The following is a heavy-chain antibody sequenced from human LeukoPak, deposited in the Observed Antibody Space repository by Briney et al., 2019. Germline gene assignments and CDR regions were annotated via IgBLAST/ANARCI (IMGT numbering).Heavy chain of an antibody. CDR3: ARQMDTAMVTGHYYYYMDV. CDR1: GGSISSYY. J-gene: IGHJ6*03. D-gene: IGHD5-18*01. Sequence: SETLSLTCTVSGGSISSYYWSWIRQPPGKGLEWIGYIYYSGSTNYNPSLKSRVTISVDTSKNQFSLKLSSVTAADTAVYYCARQMDTAMVTGHYYYYMDVWGKGTTVAVSS. CDR2: IYYSGST. V-gene: IGHV4-59*08.